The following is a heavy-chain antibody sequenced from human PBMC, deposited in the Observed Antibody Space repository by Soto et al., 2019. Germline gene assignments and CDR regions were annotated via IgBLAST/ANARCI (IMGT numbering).Heavy chain of an antibody. CDR2: IWHDGGNK. D-gene: IGHD3-16*01. Sequence: QVQLVESGGGVVQPGRSLRLSCAASGFTFSSYGMHWVRQAPGKGLEWVAFIWHDGGNKFYAESVKGRFTISRDNSKNTLYLQMTSLSAEDTAMYYCARDGDVNTGFGKDYWGQGNLVTDSS. V-gene: IGHV3-33*01. CDR1: GFTFSSYG. CDR3: ARDGDVNTGFGKDY. J-gene: IGHJ4*02.